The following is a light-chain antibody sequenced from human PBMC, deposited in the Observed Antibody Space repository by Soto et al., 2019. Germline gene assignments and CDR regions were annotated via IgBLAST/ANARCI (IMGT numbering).Light chain of an antibody. CDR2: DAS. V-gene: IGKV1-5*01. J-gene: IGKJ1*01. CDR3: QQYNSYSPLT. Sequence: DIQMTQSPSTLSASVGDRVTITCRASQSISSWLAWYQQKPGKAHKLLIYDASSFESGVPSRFSVSGSGTEFTLTISSLQHDDFATYYCQQYNSYSPLTFGQGTKVEIK. CDR1: QSISSW.